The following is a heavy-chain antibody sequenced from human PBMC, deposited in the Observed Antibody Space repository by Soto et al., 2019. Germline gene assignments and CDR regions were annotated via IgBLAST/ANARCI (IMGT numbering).Heavy chain of an antibody. V-gene: IGHV3-30*18. CDR2: ISYDANNR. J-gene: IGHJ3*02. D-gene: IGHD5-12*01. CDR3: AKNLETWTRSDASDI. Sequence: GGSLRLSCSASGFSFSNYGMHWVRQAPGKGLEWVAGISYDANNRYYADAVKGRFTISRDNSRDTLYLQMNSLGGEDTAVYYCAKNLETWTRSDASDIWGPGTLVTVSS. CDR1: GFSFSNYG.